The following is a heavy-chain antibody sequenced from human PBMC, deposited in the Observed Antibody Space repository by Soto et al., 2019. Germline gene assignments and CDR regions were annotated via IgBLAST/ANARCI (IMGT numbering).Heavy chain of an antibody. D-gene: IGHD6-13*01. Sequence: GGSLRLSCAASGFTFSSYAMHWVRQAPGKGLEWVAVISYDGSNKYYADSVKGRFTISRDNSKNTLYLQMNSLRAEDTAVYYCARSGGPSPRIAAAGTKGMDVWGQGTTVTVSS. CDR1: GFTFSSYA. J-gene: IGHJ6*02. CDR2: ISYDGSNK. CDR3: ARSGGPSPRIAAAGTKGMDV. V-gene: IGHV3-30-3*01.